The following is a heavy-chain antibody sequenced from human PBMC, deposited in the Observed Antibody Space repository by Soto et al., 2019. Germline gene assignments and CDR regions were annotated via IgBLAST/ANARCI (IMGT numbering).Heavy chain of an antibody. CDR3: ASSSGNNYGVGTNYYFDY. J-gene: IGHJ4*02. CDR2: IIPIFGTA. D-gene: IGHD5-18*01. V-gene: IGHV1-69*06. CDR1: GGTFSTYS. Sequence: QVQLVQSGAEVKKPGSSVKVSCKTSGGTFSTYSIVWVRQAPGEGLEWMGGIIPIFGTANYAQKFQDRVTITAEKSTNTAFMELSSLKSEDTAMYYCASSSGNNYGVGTNYYFDYGGQGTLVTVSS.